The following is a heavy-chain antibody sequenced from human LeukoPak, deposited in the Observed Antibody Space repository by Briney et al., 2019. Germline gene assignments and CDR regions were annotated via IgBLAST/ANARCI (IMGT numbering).Heavy chain of an antibody. D-gene: IGHD6-13*01. V-gene: IGHV4-59*01. J-gene: IGHJ4*02. CDR2: IYYSGST. CDR3: ARSSSWYGTCGF. Sequence: SSETLSLTCTVSGGSISSYYWSWIRQPPGEGLEWIGYIYYSGSTNYNPSLKSRVTISVDTSKNQFSLNLSSVTAADTAVYYCARSSSWYGTCGFWGQGTLVTVSS. CDR1: GGSISSYY.